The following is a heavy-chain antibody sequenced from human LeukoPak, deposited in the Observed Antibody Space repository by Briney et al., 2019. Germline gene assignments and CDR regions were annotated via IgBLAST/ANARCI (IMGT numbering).Heavy chain of an antibody. D-gene: IGHD6-19*01. CDR2: IFYSGST. CDR3: ARDRGSGPGAFDI. Sequence: PSETLSLTCTVSGGSINNYYWSWIRQPPGKGLELIGYIFYSGSTDYNPSLKSRVTISVDTSKNQFSLKLNSVTTADTAVYYCARDRGSGPGAFDIWGQGTWSPSLQ. J-gene: IGHJ3*02. V-gene: IGHV4-59*01. CDR1: GGSINNYY.